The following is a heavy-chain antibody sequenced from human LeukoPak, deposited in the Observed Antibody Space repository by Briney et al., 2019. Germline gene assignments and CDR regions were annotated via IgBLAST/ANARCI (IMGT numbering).Heavy chain of an antibody. D-gene: IGHD6-6*01. J-gene: IGHJ4*02. CDR3: ASGYSSSSSRYFDY. V-gene: IGHV4-34*01. CDR1: GGSFSGYY. Sequence: PSETLSLTCAVYGGSFSGYYWSWIRQPPGKGLEWIGEINHSGSTNYNPSLKSRVTISVDTSKNQFSLKLSSVTAADTAVYYCASGYSSSSSRYFDYWGQGTLVTVSS. CDR2: INHSGST.